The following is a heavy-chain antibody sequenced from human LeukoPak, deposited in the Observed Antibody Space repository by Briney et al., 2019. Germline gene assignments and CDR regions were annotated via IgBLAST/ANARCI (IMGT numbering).Heavy chain of an antibody. Sequence: PGRSLRLSCAASGFTFDDYAMHWVRQAPGKGLEWVSGISWNSGSIGYADSVKGRFTISRDNAKNSLYLQMNSLRAEDTALYYCARTSKNSYGCSDYWGQGTLVTVSS. J-gene: IGHJ4*02. CDR3: ARTSKNSYGCSDY. V-gene: IGHV3-9*01. CDR1: GFTFDDYA. D-gene: IGHD5-18*01. CDR2: ISWNSGSI.